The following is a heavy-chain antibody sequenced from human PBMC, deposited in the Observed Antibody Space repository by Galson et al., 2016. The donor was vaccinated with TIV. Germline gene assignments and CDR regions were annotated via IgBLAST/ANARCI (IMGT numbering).Heavy chain of an antibody. D-gene: IGHD6-19*01. J-gene: IGHJ4*02. Sequence: SVKVSCKASGYTFSDYYMHWVRQAPGQGLEWMGWINPNTGGTNYAQKFQGRVSMTRDTSINTAYMELSRLKSDDTAVYYCARDDGYTSGSDYWGQGTQVTVSS. CDR3: ARDDGYTSGSDY. V-gene: IGHV1-2*02. CDR2: INPNTGGT. CDR1: GYTFSDYY.